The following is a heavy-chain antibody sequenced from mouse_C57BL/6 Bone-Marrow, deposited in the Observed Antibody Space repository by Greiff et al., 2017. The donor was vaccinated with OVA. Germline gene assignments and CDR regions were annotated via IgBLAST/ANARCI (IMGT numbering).Heavy chain of an antibody. V-gene: IGHV1-15*01. D-gene: IGHD1-1*01. J-gene: IGHJ2*01. Sequence: VQLQESGAELVRPGASVTLSCKASGYTFTDYEMHWVKQTPVHGLEWIGAIDPETGGTAYNQKFKGQAILTADKSSSPAYMERRSQTAVYSAVYYCTRTYGRFDDWGQGTTLTVSS. CDR2: IDPETGGT. CDR1: GYTFTDYE. CDR3: TRTYGRFDD.